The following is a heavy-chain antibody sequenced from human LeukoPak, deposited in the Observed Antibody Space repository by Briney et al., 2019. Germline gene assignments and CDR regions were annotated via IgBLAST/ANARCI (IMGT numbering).Heavy chain of an antibody. J-gene: IGHJ4*02. V-gene: IGHV1-2*02. CDR1: GYTFTGYY. Sequence: ASVKVSCKASGYTFTGYYVYWVRQAPGQGLERMGWINPNSGGTNYAQKFQGRVTMTRDTSISTAYMELSRLRSDDTAVYYCAREYHSSGSYTFDNWGQGTLVTVSS. CDR3: AREYHSSGSYTFDN. D-gene: IGHD3-22*01. CDR2: INPNSGGT.